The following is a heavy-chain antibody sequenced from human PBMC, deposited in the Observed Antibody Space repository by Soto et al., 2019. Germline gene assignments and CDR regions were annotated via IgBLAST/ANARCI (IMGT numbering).Heavy chain of an antibody. CDR1: GFTFSSYS. J-gene: IGHJ3*02. CDR3: ARDRKESIRTGAFDI. CDR2: ISSSSSYI. V-gene: IGHV3-21*01. Sequence: GGSLRLSCAASGFTFSSYSMNWVRQAPGKGLEWVSSISSSSSYIYYADSVKGRFTIPRDNAKNSLYLQMNSLRAEDTAVYYCARDRKESIRTGAFDIWGQGTMVTVSS.